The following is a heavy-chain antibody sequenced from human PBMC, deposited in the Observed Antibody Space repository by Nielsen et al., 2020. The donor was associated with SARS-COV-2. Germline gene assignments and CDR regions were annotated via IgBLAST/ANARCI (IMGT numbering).Heavy chain of an antibody. Sequence: GESLKISCAASGFTFSTYAMSWVRQAPGKGLEWVGFIRSKAYGGTTEYAASVKGRFTISRDDSKSIAYLQMNSLKTEDTAVYYCTRFIQLFDYWGQGTLVTVSS. V-gene: IGHV3-49*04. D-gene: IGHD5-18*01. CDR3: TRFIQLFDY. J-gene: IGHJ4*02. CDR2: IRSKAYGGTT. CDR1: GFTFSTYA.